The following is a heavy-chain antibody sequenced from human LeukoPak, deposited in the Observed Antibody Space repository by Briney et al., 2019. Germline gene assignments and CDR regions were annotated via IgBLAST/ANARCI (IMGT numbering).Heavy chain of an antibody. CDR3: ARSRPIAAAGTFDY. CDR2: IYTSGST. CDR1: GGSISSYY. J-gene: IGHJ4*02. V-gene: IGHV4-4*07. D-gene: IGHD6-13*01. Sequence: TSETLSLTCTVSGGSISSYYWSWIRQPAGKGLEWIGRIYTSGSTNYNPSLKSRVTMSVDTSKNKFSLQLTSVTAADTAVYYCARSRPIAAAGTFDYWGQGTLVTVSS.